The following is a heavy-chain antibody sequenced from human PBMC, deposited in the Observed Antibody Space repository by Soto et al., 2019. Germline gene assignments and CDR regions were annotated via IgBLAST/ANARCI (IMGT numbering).Heavy chain of an antibody. CDR1: GFIVSEHY. CDR3: ARGGGGNSAY. V-gene: IGHV3-53*01. J-gene: IGHJ4*02. Sequence: EVQLVESGGGLIQPGGSLRLSCAASGFIVSEHYMRWVRQAPGKGLEWVSLIYSGGSKYYANSVKGRFTISRDSSKNTLYLQMNSLRDEDTGVYYCARGGGGNSAYWGQGTLVTVSS. D-gene: IGHD2-21*02. CDR2: IYSGGSK.